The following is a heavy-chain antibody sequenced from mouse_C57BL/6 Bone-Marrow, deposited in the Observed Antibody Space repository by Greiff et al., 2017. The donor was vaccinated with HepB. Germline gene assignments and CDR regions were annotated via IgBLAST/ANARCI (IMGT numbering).Heavy chain of an antibody. Sequence: QVQLQQPGAELVKPGASVKLSCKASGYTFTSYWMHWVKQRPGRGLEWIGRIDPNSGGTKYNEKFKGKATLTADKSSSTAYMELRSLTSEDSAVYFCARGGKTGSWYFDVWGTGTTVTVSS. D-gene: IGHD4-1*01. V-gene: IGHV1-62-3*01. J-gene: IGHJ1*03. CDR3: ARGGKTGSWYFDV. CDR2: IDPNSGGT. CDR1: GYTFTSYW.